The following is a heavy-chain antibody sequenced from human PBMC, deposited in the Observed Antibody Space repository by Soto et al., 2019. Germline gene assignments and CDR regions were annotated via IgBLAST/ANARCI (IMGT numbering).Heavy chain of an antibody. CDR1: GFTFTSSA. Sequence: SVKVSCKASGFTFTSSAVQWVRQARGQRLEWIGWIVVGSGNTNYAQKFQERVTITRDMSTSTAYMELSSLRSEDTAVYYCAADLSYSGYDLTFDYWGQGTLVTVSS. J-gene: IGHJ4*02. CDR3: AADLSYSGYDLTFDY. CDR2: IVVGSGNT. D-gene: IGHD5-12*01. V-gene: IGHV1-58*01.